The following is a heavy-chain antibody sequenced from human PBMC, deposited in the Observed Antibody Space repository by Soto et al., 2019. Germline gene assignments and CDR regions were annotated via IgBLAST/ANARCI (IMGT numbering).Heavy chain of an antibody. Sequence: PGGSLRLSCAASGFTFSSHWMSWVRQAPGKGLEWLASIKKVGSKKYYVDSVKGRFTISRDNAKNSLYLQMNSLRDEDTAVYYCARDGGYSSSWYWTNYYYGMDVWGQGTTVTVSS. V-gene: IGHV3-7*01. J-gene: IGHJ6*02. D-gene: IGHD6-13*01. CDR2: IKKVGSKK. CDR3: ARDGGYSSSWYWTNYYYGMDV. CDR1: GFTFSSHW.